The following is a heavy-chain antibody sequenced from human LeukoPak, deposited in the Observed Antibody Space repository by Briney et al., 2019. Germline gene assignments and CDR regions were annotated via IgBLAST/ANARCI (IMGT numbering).Heavy chain of an antibody. CDR2: ISGSSSYI. Sequence: GGSLRLSCAASGSTFSSYSMNWVGRAPGKGLEWVSSISGSSSYIYYADSVKGRFTISRDNAKNSLYLQMNSLRAEDTAVYYCAKTTRGYYDSSGYYPDAFDIWGQGTMVTVSS. V-gene: IGHV3-21*01. CDR1: GSTFSSYS. CDR3: AKTTRGYYDSSGYYPDAFDI. J-gene: IGHJ3*02. D-gene: IGHD3-22*01.